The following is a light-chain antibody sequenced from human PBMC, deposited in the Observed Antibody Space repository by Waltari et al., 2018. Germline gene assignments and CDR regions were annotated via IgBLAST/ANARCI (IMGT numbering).Light chain of an antibody. CDR3: QQYNDWLAPT. CDR1: QSVSGY. V-gene: IGKV3-15*01. Sequence: EIVMTQSPATLSVSPGERAILSCRASQSVSGYLAWYQQKPGQAPRLLIYSASPRVTGIPARFSGSGSGTEFTLTISSLQSEDFAVYHCQQYNDWLAPTFGGGTKVEI. J-gene: IGKJ4*01. CDR2: SAS.